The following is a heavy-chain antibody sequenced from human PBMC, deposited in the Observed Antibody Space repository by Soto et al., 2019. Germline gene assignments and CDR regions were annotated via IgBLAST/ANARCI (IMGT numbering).Heavy chain of an antibody. CDR3: TTDSPQWELLRGYYYYMDV. Sequence: GGSLRLSCAASGFTFSNAWMSWVRQAPGKGLEWVGRIKSKTDGGTTDYAAPVKGRFTISRDDSKNTLYLQMNSLKTEDTAVYYYTTDSPQWELLRGYYYYMDVWGKGTTVTVSS. J-gene: IGHJ6*03. V-gene: IGHV3-15*01. CDR2: IKSKTDGGTT. D-gene: IGHD1-26*01. CDR1: GFTFSNAW.